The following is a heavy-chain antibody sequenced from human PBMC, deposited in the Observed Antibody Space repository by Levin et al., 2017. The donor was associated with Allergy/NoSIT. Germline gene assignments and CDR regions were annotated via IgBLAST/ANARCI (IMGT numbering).Heavy chain of an antibody. Sequence: KASETLSLTCTVSGGSISTYFWSWIRQPPGKGLEWIGHLSSSGNSNYNPSLKSRVTISVDTSKNQLSLKLTSVTAADRAVYYCARDRVITSGSTYYYYGMDGWGQGTTVTVSS. CDR1: GGSISTYF. D-gene: IGHD2-15*01. CDR2: LSSSGNS. J-gene: IGHJ6*02. CDR3: ARDRVITSGSTYYYYGMDG. V-gene: IGHV4-59*01.